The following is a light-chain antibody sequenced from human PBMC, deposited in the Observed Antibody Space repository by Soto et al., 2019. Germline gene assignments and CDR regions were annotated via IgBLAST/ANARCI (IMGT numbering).Light chain of an antibody. CDR1: NSDVGTYDL. J-gene: IGLJ2*01. CDR2: EVN. V-gene: IGLV2-23*02. CDR3: SSYADDTTFLL. Sequence: QSVLTQPASVSGSPGQSITISCTGTNSDVGTYDLVSWYQQHPGKAPKLMIFEVNKRPSGVSDRFSGSKSGNTASLTISGLQAEDESDYYCSSYADDTTFLLFGGGTKLTVL.